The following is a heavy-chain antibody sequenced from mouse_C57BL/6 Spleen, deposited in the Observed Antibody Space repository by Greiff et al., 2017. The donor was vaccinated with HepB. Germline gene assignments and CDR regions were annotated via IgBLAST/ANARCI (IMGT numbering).Heavy chain of an antibody. J-gene: IGHJ2*01. Sequence: QVQLQQSGPELVKPGASVKLSCKASGYAFSSSWMNWVKQRPGKGLEWIGRIYPGDGDTNYNGKFKGKATLTADKSSSTAYMQLSSLTSEASAVYYSARGGYFDYWGQGTTLTVSS. CDR3: ARGGYFDY. CDR2: IYPGDGDT. V-gene: IGHV1-82*01. D-gene: IGHD1-1*02. CDR1: GYAFSSSW.